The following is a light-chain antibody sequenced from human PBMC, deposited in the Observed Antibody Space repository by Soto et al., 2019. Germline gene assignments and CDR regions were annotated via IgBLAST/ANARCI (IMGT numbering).Light chain of an antibody. CDR1: QTINNN. CDR3: QQYNNWPPMYT. CDR2: GAS. Sequence: VMTQAPATLSVSPGERATLSCRASQTINNNVAWYQLKDGQVPRLVIYGASTRATDIPARFSGSGSGTEFTLTISSLQSEDFAVYYCQQYNNWPPMYTFGQGTKVDIK. V-gene: IGKV3-15*01. J-gene: IGKJ2*01.